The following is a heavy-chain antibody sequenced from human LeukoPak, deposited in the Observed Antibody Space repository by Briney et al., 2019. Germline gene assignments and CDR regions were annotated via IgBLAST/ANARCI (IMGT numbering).Heavy chain of an antibody. V-gene: IGHV3-21*06. J-gene: IGHJ2*01. CDR3: ASTPSVGDYYPWYFDL. D-gene: IGHD1-26*01. CDR1: GFTFSSYS. Sequence: GGSLRLSCAASGFTFSSYSMNWVRQAPGKGLEWVSSISYSSSYIYYADSVKGRFTISRDNAKNSLYLQMNSLRAEDTAVYYCASTPSVGDYYPWYFDLWGRGTVVTVSS. CDR2: ISYSSSYI.